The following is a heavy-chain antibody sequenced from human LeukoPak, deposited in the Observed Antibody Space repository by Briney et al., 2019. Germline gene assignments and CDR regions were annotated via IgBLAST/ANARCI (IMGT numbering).Heavy chain of an antibody. CDR1: GFTFSNYW. D-gene: IGHD2-21*02. CDR2: INTDGSST. V-gene: IGHV3-74*01. J-gene: IGHJ3*02. Sequence: PGGSLRLFCAVSGFTFSNYWMHCVRQAPGKGLVWVPRINTDGSSTTYADSVKGRFTISRDNAKNTLYLQMNSLRAEDTAVYYCARDMEYCGGDCYAFDIWGQGTMVTVSS. CDR3: ARDMEYCGGDCYAFDI.